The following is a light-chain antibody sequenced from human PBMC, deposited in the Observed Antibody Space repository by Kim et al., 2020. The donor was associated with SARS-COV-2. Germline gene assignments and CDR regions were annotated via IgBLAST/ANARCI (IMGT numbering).Light chain of an antibody. J-gene: IGLJ3*02. V-gene: IGLV3-9*01. Sequence: SYELTQPLSVSVALGQTASITCGGDNIGSKHVHWYQQKACQAPVLVIYRDSSRPAEIPERFSGSNSGNTATLTVSRAQAGDEADYYCQVWDNNTWVFGAG. CDR2: RDS. CDR1: NIGSKH. CDR3: QVWDNNTWV.